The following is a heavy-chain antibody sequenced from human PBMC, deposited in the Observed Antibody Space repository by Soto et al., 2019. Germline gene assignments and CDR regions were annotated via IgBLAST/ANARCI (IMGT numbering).Heavy chain of an antibody. V-gene: IGHV4-39*01. D-gene: IGHD3-10*01. CDR3: ARHRGPTGPNY. J-gene: IGHJ4*02. CDR1: GDSISSNNYY. Sequence: QLQLQESGPGLVKPSETLSLTCTVSGDSISSNNYYWGWLRQPPGKGLEWIGSMYHSGKTYHNPSLKSRVAMSVDTSKKQLSLNLRSVTAADTAVYYCARHRGPTGPNYWGQGTMVTVSS. CDR2: MYHSGKT.